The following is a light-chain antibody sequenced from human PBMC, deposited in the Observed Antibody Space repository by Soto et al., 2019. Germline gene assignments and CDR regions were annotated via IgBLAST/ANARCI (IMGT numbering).Light chain of an antibody. J-gene: IGKJ4*01. V-gene: IGKV1-5*01. Sequence: DIQMTQSPSTLSASVGDRVTITCRASQSISSWSAWYQQKPGKAPKLLIYDASSLESGVPSRFSGSGSGTEFTLTISSLQPDDFATYYCQQYNSYCTFGGGTKVEIK. CDR3: QQYNSYCT. CDR1: QSISSW. CDR2: DAS.